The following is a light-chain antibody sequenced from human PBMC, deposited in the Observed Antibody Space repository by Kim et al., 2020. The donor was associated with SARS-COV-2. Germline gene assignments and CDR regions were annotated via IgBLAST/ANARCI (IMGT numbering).Light chain of an antibody. V-gene: IGLV1-47*01. CDR3: AAWDDSLSGVV. Sequence: GQMVIISCSGSSSNIGSNYVYWYQQLPGTAPKLLIYRNNQRPSGVPDRFSGSKSGTSASLAISGLRSEDEADYYCAAWDDSLSGVVFGGGTQLTVL. J-gene: IGLJ2*01. CDR2: RNN. CDR1: SSNIGSNY.